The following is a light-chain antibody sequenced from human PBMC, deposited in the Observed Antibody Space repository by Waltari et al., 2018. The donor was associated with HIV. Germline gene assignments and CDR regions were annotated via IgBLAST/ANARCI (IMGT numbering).Light chain of an antibody. Sequence: QSVLTQPPSASGTPGQRVTIPCSGSSSTIGGNTVNCYQQPPGTAPKLLIYSNNQRPSGVPDRFSGSKSGTSASLAISGLQSEDEADYYCATWDDSLNGRWVFGGGTKLTVL. CDR1: SSTIGGNT. CDR2: SNN. V-gene: IGLV1-44*01. J-gene: IGLJ3*02. CDR3: ATWDDSLNGRWV.